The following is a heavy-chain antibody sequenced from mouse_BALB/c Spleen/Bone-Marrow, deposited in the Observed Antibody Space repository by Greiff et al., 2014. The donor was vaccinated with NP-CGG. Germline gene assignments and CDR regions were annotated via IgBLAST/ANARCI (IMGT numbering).Heavy chain of an antibody. V-gene: IGHV5-6*01. J-gene: IGHJ1*01. CDR2: IHSGVSYT. Sequence: EVQLQQSRMHFVTSKKSLKLSCAASGFTFSNYGMSWVRPTPDKSLAWVSTIHSGVSYTYYPDSLKGRFTIYRDNAKTTLYRQRSSRKSEDTAMYYCARPQYYKSSPWVDFDVWGAGTTVTVAS. D-gene: IGHD6-1*01. CDR3: ARPQYYKSSPWVDFDV. CDR1: GFTFSNYG.